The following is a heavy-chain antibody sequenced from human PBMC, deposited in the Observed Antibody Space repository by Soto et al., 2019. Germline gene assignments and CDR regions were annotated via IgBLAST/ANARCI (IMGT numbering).Heavy chain of an antibody. CDR2: IYHSGST. CDR3: AREGSYGFYFGY. V-gene: IGHV4-30-2*01. D-gene: IGHD5-18*01. Sequence: PSETLSLTCAVSGGSISSGGYSWSWIRQPPGKGLEWIGYIYHSGSTYYNPSLKSRVTISVDRSKNQFSLKLSSVTAADTAVYYCAREGSYGFYFGYWGQGTLVTVSS. J-gene: IGHJ4*02. CDR1: GGSISSGGYS.